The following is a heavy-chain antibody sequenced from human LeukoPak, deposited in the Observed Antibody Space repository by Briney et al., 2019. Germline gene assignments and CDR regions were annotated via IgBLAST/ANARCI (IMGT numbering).Heavy chain of an antibody. Sequence: PGGSLRLACAASGFTFSSYAMSWVRQAPGMGLEWVSAISGSGGSTYYADSVKGRFTISRDNSKNTLYLQMNSLRAEDTAVYYCAKVAITMVRGVTCYFDYWGQGTLVTVSS. V-gene: IGHV3-23*01. CDR3: AKVAITMVRGVTCYFDY. CDR2: ISGSGGST. J-gene: IGHJ4*02. CDR1: GFTFSSYA. D-gene: IGHD3-10*01.